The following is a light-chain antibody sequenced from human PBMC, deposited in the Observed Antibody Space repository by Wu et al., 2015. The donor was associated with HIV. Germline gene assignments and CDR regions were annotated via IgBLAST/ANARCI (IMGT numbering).Light chain of an antibody. CDR3: QQYNNWLS. Sequence: IVMTQSPTTLSVSPGERATLYCRASQSVNSNLAWYQKKPGQAPRLLISGASTRATDIPARFSGSGSGTEFTLTISSLQSEDFAVYYCQQYNNWLSFGPGTKVEIK. J-gene: IGKJ2*01. CDR2: GAS. CDR1: QSVNSN. V-gene: IGKV3-15*01.